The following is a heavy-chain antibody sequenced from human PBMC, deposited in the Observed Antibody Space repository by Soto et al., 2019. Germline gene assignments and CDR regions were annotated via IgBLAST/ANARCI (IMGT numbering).Heavy chain of an antibody. V-gene: IGHV4-59*01. CDR3: VRAGYSSSWYYFVY. CDR2: VFYTGRT. D-gene: IGHD6-13*01. J-gene: IGHJ4*02. CDR1: GGSISEYY. Sequence: TSETLSLTCTVSGGSISEYYWNWIRQPPGKGLEWIGYVFYTGRTYYNASLKSRVSMSVDTSKNQFSLTVNSVTAADTALYYCVRAGYSSSWYYFVYRGQGPPVTVSS.